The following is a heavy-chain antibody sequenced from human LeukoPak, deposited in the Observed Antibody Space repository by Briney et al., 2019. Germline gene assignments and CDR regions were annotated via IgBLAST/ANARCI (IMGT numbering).Heavy chain of an antibody. CDR2: IWYDGSNK. J-gene: IGHJ6*02. D-gene: IGHD3-10*01. CDR3: ARSGVLLWFGELPIPEGYGMDV. Sequence: GGSLRPSCAASGFTFSSYGMHWVRQAPGKGLEWVAVIWYDGSNKYYADSVKGRFTISRDNSKNTLYLQMNSLRAEDTAVYYCARSGVLLWFGELPIPEGYGMDVWGQGTTVTVSS. CDR1: GFTFSSYG. V-gene: IGHV3-33*01.